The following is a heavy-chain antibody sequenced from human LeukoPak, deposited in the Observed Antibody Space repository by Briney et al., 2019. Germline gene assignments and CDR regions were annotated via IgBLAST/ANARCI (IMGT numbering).Heavy chain of an antibody. V-gene: IGHV1-18*01. CDR3: ARAFGSSSIGY. D-gene: IGHD6-13*01. Sequence: RQAPXXXXXWMGWISAYNGNTNYAQKLQGRVTMTTDTSTSTAYMELRSLRSDDTAVYYCARAFGSSSIGYWGQGTLVTVSS. CDR2: ISAYNGNT. J-gene: IGHJ4*02.